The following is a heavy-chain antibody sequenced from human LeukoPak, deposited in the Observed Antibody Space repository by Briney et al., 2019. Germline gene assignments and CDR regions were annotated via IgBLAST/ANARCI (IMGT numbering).Heavy chain of an antibody. CDR1: GFNFWLTG. Sequence: GTSLRLSCRVSGFNFWLTGMSWVRQAPGKGLEWVAAIGGGGSDTRYTDSVMGRFTISRDLSTNTLYLQMSSLRADDTALYFCAKDVFHWAFDIWGQGTMVTVSS. V-gene: IGHV3-23*01. CDR3: AKDVFHWAFDI. J-gene: IGHJ3*02. CDR2: IGGGGSDT.